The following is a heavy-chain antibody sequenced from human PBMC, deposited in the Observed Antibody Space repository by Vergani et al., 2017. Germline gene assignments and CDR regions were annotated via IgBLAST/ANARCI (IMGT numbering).Heavy chain of an antibody. CDR3: AREHPPVGISSPYDYYYMDV. J-gene: IGHJ6*03. V-gene: IGHV4-59*12. CDR2: IYYSGST. Sequence: QVQLQQWGAGLLKPSETLSLTCTVSGGSISSYYWSWIRQPPGKGLEWIGYIYYSGSTNYNPSLKSRVTISVDTSKNQFSLKLSSVTAADTAVYYCAREHPPVGISSPYDYYYMDVWGKGTTVTVSS. D-gene: IGHD6-6*01. CDR1: GGSISSYY.